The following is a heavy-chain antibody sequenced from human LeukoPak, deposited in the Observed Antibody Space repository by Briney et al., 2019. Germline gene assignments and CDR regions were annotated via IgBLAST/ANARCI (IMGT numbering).Heavy chain of an antibody. CDR2: ISGSGGST. CDR1: GFTFSSYA. V-gene: IGHV3-23*01. Sequence: GGSLRLSCAASGFTFSSYAMSWVRQAPGKGLEWVSAISGSGGSTYYADSVKGRFTISRDNSKNTLYLQMNSLRAEDTAVYYCAKDKGYCSSTSCYTIFDYWGPGTLVTVSS. J-gene: IGHJ4*02. CDR3: AKDKGYCSSTSCYTIFDY. D-gene: IGHD2-2*02.